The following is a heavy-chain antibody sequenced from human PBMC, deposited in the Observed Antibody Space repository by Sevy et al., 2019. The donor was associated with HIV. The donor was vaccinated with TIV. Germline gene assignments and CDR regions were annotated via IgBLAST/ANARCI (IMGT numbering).Heavy chain of an antibody. CDR3: AREGCTRPHDH. V-gene: IGHV3-23*01. Sequence: GGSLRLSCVASGFIFNIYSMSWVSQAPGKGLEWVSTLSFGCGRINHADSVQGRFTMSRDDSKKTVYLEMNSLRAEDTAVYYCAREGCTRPHDHWGQGTLVTVSS. D-gene: IGHD2-8*01. CDR2: LSFGCGRI. J-gene: IGHJ4*02. CDR1: GFIFNIYS.